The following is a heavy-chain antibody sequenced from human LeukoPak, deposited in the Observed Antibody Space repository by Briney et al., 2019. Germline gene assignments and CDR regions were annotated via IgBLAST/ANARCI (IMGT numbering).Heavy chain of an antibody. CDR2: ISAYNGNT. D-gene: IGHD2-2*01. Sequence: ASVKVSCKASGYTFTSYGISWVRQAPGQGLEWMGWISAYNGNTNYAQKLQGRVTMTTDTSTSTAYMELRSLRSDDTAVCYCAVRIPAATTLDYWGQGTLVTVSS. J-gene: IGHJ4*02. CDR1: GYTFTSYG. V-gene: IGHV1-18*01. CDR3: AVRIPAATTLDY.